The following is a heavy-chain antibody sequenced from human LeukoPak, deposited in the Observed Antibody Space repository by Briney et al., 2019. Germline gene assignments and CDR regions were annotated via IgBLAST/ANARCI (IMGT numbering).Heavy chain of an antibody. CDR3: ARSHNWTDAFDI. CDR1: GGSISSYY. D-gene: IGHD1-20*01. J-gene: IGHJ3*02. V-gene: IGHV4-59*01. Sequence: SETLSLTCTVSGGSISSYYWSWIRQPPGKGLEWIGYIYYSGSTNYNPSLKSRVTISVDTSKNQFSLKLSSVTAADTAVYYCARSHNWTDAFDIWGQGTMVTVSS. CDR2: IYYSGST.